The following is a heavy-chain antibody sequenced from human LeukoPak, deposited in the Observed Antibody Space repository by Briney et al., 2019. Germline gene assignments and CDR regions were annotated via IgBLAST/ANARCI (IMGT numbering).Heavy chain of an antibody. D-gene: IGHD3-22*01. CDR2: IYPGDSDT. J-gene: IGHJ4*02. CDR1: GYSFTSYW. CDR3: ARHVEEGYDSSGYFDY. V-gene: IGHV5-51*01. Sequence: GESLKISCKGSGYSFTSYWFGWVRQLPGKGLEWMGIIYPGDSDTRYSPSFQGQGTISADKSISTAYLQWSSLKASDTAMYYCARHVEEGYDSSGYFDYWGQGTLVTVSS.